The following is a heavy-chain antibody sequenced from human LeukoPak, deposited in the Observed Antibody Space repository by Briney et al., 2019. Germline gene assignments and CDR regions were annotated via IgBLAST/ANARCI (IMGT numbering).Heavy chain of an antibody. V-gene: IGHV4-59*01. Sequence: QPSETLSLTSTVSGGSISSYYWSWIRQPPGKGLEWIGYIYYSGSTNYNPSLKSRVTISVDTSKNQFSLKLSSVTAADTAVYYCARGYSSSWLGGNWFDPWGQGTPVTVSS. CDR1: GGSISSYY. J-gene: IGHJ5*02. CDR2: IYYSGST. CDR3: ARGYSSSWLGGNWFDP. D-gene: IGHD6-13*01.